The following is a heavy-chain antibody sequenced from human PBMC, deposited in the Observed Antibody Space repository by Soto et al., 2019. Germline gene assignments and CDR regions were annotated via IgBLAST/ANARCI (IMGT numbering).Heavy chain of an antibody. J-gene: IGHJ4*02. Sequence: GGPLRLSCADSGFAVRSDGMQCVRQAPGKGLEWVAHISYDGSNNNYVDSVKGRFTISRDNSKNTLYLQMNSLRAEDTAVYYCARDSYYYDSSGYYTFDHWGQGTLVTVSS. CDR1: GFAVRSDG. CDR2: ISYDGSNN. CDR3: ARDSYYYDSSGYYTFDH. V-gene: IGHV3-30*03. D-gene: IGHD3-22*01.